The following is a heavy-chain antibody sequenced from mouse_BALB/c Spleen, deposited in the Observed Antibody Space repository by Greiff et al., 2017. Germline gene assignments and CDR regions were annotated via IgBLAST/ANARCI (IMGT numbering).Heavy chain of an antibody. CDR3: ARSARYYAMDY. V-gene: IGHV3-2*02. D-gene: IGHD3-1*01. CDR2: ISYSGST. Sequence: EVKLQESGPGLVKPSQSLSLTCTVTGYSITSDYAWNWIRQFPGNKLEWMGYISYSGSTSYNPSLKSRISITRDTSKNQFFLQLNSVTTEDTATYYCARSARYYAMDYWGQGTSVTVSS. J-gene: IGHJ4*01. CDR1: GYSITSDYA.